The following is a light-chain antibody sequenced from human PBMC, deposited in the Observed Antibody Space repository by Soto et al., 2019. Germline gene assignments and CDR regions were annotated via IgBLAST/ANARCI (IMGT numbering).Light chain of an antibody. CDR2: EVR. J-gene: IGLJ3*02. Sequence: QSALTQPASVSGSPGQSITISCTGTSSDVGGYNHVSWYQQHPGKAPKLIIYEVRNRPSGVSNRLSGSKSGNTASLTISGLQADDEADYYCCSYAGTYTIWVFGGGTKLTVL. CDR3: CSYAGTYTIWV. CDR1: SSDVGGYNH. V-gene: IGLV2-14*01.